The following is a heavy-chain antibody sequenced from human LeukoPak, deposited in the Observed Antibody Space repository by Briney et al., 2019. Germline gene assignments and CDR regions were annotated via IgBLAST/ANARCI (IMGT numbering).Heavy chain of an antibody. J-gene: IGHJ5*02. Sequence: GGSLRLSCAASGFTFSSYAMTWVRQAPRKGLEWVSAISGSGGSTYYADSVKGRFTISRDNSKNTLYLQMNSLRAEDTAVYYCAKGLLCWFDPWGQGTLVTVSS. V-gene: IGHV3-23*01. D-gene: IGHD2-15*01. CDR3: AKGLLCWFDP. CDR1: GFTFSSYA. CDR2: ISGSGGST.